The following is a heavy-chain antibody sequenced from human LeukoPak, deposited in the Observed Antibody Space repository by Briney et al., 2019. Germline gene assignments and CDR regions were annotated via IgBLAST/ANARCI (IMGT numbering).Heavy chain of an antibody. V-gene: IGHV3-9*01. J-gene: IGHJ4*02. CDR2: ISWNSGSI. D-gene: IGHD3-22*01. CDR3: AKAGAYDSSGSFDY. Sequence: GRSLRLSCAASGFTFDDYAMHWVRQAPGKGLEWVSGISWNSGSIGYADSVKGRFTISRDNAKNSLYLQMNSLGAEDTALYYCAKAGAYDSSGSFDYWGQGTLVTVSS. CDR1: GFTFDDYA.